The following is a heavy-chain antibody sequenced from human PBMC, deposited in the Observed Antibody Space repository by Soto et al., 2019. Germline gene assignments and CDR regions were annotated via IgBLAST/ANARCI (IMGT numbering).Heavy chain of an antibody. J-gene: IGHJ5*02. CDR1: GGSFSGYY. CDR3: ARDRRMVRGVRRSTYNWFDP. Sequence: QVQLQQRGAGLLKPSETLSLTCAVYGGSFSGYYWSWIRQPPGKGLEWIGEINHSGSTNYNPSLKSRVTISVDTSKNQFSLKLSSVTAADTAVYYCARDRRMVRGVRRSTYNWFDPWGQGTLVTVSS. CDR2: INHSGST. D-gene: IGHD3-10*01. V-gene: IGHV4-34*01.